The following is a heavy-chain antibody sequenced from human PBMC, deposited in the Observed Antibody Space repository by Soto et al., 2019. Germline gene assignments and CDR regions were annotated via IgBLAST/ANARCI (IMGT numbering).Heavy chain of an antibody. Sequence: GGSLRLSCAASGFTFSSYAMSWVRQAPGKGLEWVSAISGSGGSTYYADSVKGRFTISRDNSKNTLYLQMNSLRAEDTAVYYCAKSSTSRTLGYMDVWGKGTTVTVSS. CDR1: GFTFSSYA. J-gene: IGHJ6*03. CDR3: AKSSTSRTLGYMDV. D-gene: IGHD2-2*01. V-gene: IGHV3-23*01. CDR2: ISGSGGST.